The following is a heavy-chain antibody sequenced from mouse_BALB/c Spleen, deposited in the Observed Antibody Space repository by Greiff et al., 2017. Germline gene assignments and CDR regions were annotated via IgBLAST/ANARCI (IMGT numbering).Heavy chain of an antibody. J-gene: IGHJ2*01. CDR1: GYSITSDYA. CDR2: ISYSGST. V-gene: IGHV3-2*02. D-gene: IGHD1-1*02. CDR3: ARGILWSYYFDY. Sequence: EVKLMESGPGLVKPSQSLSLTCTVTGYSITSDYAWNWIRQFPGNKLEWMGYISYSGSTSYNPSLKSRISITRDTSKNQFFLQLNSVTTEDTATYYCARGILWSYYFDYWGQGTTLTVSS.